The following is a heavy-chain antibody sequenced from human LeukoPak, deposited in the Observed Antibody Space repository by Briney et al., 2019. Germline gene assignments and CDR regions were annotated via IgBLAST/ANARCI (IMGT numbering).Heavy chain of an antibody. J-gene: IGHJ4*02. V-gene: IGHV3-30*02. D-gene: IGHD3-22*01. CDR2: IQYDGSNK. CDR3: SKAKGQSWLFSHY. Sequence: GGSLRLSCAASGFTFNSYGMNWVRQAPGKGLEWVAFIQYDGSNKYYADSVKGRFTVSRDNSKSTVYLQMNDLRGEDTAIYYCSKAKGQSWLFSHYWGRGTLVTVSS. CDR1: GFTFNSYG.